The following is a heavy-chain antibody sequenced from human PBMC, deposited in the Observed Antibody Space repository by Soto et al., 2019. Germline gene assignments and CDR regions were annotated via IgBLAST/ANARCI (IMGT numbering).Heavy chain of an antibody. D-gene: IGHD6-6*01. V-gene: IGHV1-2*02. CDR3: ARDPQYSSSSDY. CDR2: INPNSGGT. Sequence: ASVKVSCKASGYTFTGYYMHWVRQAPGQGLEWMGWINPNSGGTNYAQKFQGRVTMTRDTSINTAYMELSSLRSDDTAVYYCARDPQYSSSSDYWGQGALVTASS. CDR1: GYTFTGYY. J-gene: IGHJ4*02.